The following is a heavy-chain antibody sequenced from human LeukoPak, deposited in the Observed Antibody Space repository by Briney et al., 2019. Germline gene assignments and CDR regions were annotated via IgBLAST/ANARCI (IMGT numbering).Heavy chain of an antibody. CDR1: GGTFSSYA. CDR3: ASIAAPGGDYYYMDV. V-gene: IGHV1-69*05. CDR2: IIPIFGTA. D-gene: IGHD6-6*01. J-gene: IGHJ6*03. Sequence: SVKVSCKASGGTFSSYAISWVRQAPGQGLEWMGGIIPIFGTANYAQKFQGRVTITTDESTSTAYMELSSLRSEDTAVYYCASIAAPGGDYYYMDVWGKGTTVTVSS.